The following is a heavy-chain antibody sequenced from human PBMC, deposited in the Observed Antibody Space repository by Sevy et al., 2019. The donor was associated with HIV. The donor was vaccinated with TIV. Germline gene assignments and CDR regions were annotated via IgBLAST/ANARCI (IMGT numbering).Heavy chain of an antibody. V-gene: IGHV3-30*18. D-gene: IGHD2-2*02. CDR2: ISYDGSNK. Sequence: GGSLRLSCAAPGFTFSSYGMHWVRQAPGKGLEWVAVISYDGSNKYYADSVKGRFTISRDNSKNTLYLQMNSLRAEDTAVYYCAKDRLPIVVVPAAIVGYYYGMDVWGQGTTVTVSS. CDR1: GFTFSSYG. J-gene: IGHJ6*02. CDR3: AKDRLPIVVVPAAIVGYYYGMDV.